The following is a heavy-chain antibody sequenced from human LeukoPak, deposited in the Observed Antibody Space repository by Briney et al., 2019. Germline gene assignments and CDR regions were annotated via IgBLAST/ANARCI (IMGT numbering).Heavy chain of an antibody. D-gene: IGHD6-19*01. Sequence: GGSLRLSCAASGFTFSSYWMHWVRQAPGKGLVWVSRINSDGSSTSYADSVKGRFTISRDNAKNTLYLQMNSLRAEDTAVYYCARRGYSSGSYYYYYGMDVWGQGTTVTVSS. CDR1: GFTFSSYW. V-gene: IGHV3-74*01. CDR2: INSDGSST. J-gene: IGHJ6*02. CDR3: ARRGYSSGSYYYYYGMDV.